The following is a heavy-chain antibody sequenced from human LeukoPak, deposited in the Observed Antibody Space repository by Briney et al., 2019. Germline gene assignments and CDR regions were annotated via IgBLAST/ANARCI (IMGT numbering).Heavy chain of an antibody. J-gene: IGHJ6*03. Sequence: SGTLSLTCTVSGGSISSYYWSWIRQPPGKGLEWIGYIYYSGSTNYNPSLKSRVTISVDTSKNQFSLKLSSVTAADTAVYYCAREALRFPWYMDVWGKGTTVTVSS. D-gene: IGHD3-3*01. CDR2: IYYSGST. CDR1: GGSISSYY. V-gene: IGHV4-59*12. CDR3: AREALRFPWYMDV.